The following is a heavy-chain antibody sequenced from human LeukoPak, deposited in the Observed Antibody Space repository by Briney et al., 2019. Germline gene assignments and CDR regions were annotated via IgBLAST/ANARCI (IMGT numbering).Heavy chain of an antibody. CDR3: ARDGATTIDYYYGMDV. CDR2: ISGSGDNT. V-gene: IGHV3-23*01. CDR1: GFAFSSSA. D-gene: IGHD5-12*01. Sequence: GGSLRLSCAASGFAFSSSAMSWVRQAPEKSLEWVSVISGSGDNTYYAGSVKGRFTISRDNSENTMSLQMNSPRAEDTAVYYCARDGATTIDYYYGMDVWGQGTTVTVSS. J-gene: IGHJ6*02.